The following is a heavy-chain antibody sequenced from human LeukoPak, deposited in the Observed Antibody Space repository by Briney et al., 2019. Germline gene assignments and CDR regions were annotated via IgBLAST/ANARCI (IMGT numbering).Heavy chain of an antibody. CDR2: ISSSSFKI. D-gene: IGHD6-13*01. V-gene: IGHV3-48*04. CDR1: EFTFVRYA. Sequence: GGSRRLSCAASEFTFVRYAMTWVRQAPGKGLEWVSYISSSSFKIGYADSVKGRFTISRDNSKNSLYLQMDSLRVEDTAVYYCVRDPSYGSSWYYYMDVWGKGTTVTVSS. J-gene: IGHJ6*03. CDR3: VRDPSYGSSWYYYMDV.